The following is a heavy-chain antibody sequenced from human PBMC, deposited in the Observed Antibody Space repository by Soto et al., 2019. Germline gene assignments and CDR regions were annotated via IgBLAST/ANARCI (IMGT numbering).Heavy chain of an antibody. CDR2: ISYDGRNQ. J-gene: IGHJ3*02. CDR1: GFIFSSYA. Sequence: QVPLVESGGGVVQPGRSLRLSCAASGFIFSSYAMHWVRQAPGKGLEWVTVISYDGRNQYYADSVKGRFTISRDNSKNTLYPEMISLRAEDTAVYYCARDRLGMGHTVSLDIWGQGKIVTVAS. V-gene: IGHV3-30*04. D-gene: IGHD4-17*01. CDR3: ARDRLGMGHTVSLDI.